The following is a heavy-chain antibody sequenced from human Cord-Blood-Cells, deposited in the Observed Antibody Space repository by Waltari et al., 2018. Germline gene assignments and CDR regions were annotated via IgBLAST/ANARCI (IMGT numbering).Heavy chain of an antibody. CDR3: ANYYGSGSYDAFDI. D-gene: IGHD3-10*01. CDR2: IRGSGGST. J-gene: IGHJ3*02. Sequence: EVQLLESGGGLVQPGGSLRLSCAASGFTFSSYAMSWVRQAPGKGLEWVSAIRGSGGSTYYAGSVKGRFTISRDNAKNTLYLQMNSLRAEDTAVYYCANYYGSGSYDAFDIWGQGTMVTVSS. V-gene: IGHV3-23*01. CDR1: GFTFSSYA.